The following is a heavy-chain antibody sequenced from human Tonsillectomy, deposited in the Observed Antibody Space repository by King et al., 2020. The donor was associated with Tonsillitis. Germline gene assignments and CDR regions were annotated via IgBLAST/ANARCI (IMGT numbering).Heavy chain of an antibody. CDR2: VYKWEH. CDR3: ARLGYTYGRLWGVAS. D-gene: IGHD5-18*01. V-gene: IGHV4-39*07. J-gene: IGHJ4*02. Sequence: QLQESGPGLVKPSETLSLSCAVSGVSITSGSFYGGWIRQPPGKGLEWIASVYKWEHLPQPVPQESSHHITRHVQNQFSLNLTSVTAADTAVYYCARLGYTYGRLWGVASWGRGTLVTVSS. CDR1: GVSITSGSFY.